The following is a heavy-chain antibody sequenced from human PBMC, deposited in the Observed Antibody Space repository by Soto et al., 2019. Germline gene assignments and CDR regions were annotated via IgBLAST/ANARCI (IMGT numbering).Heavy chain of an antibody. CDR1: GFTFSSYG. Sequence: PGGSLRLSCAASGFTFSSYGMHWVRQAPGKGLEWVAVISYDGSNKYYADSVKGRFTISRDNSKNTLYLQMNSLRAEDTAVYYCAKLHNYYDSSGYGANAFDIWGEGPMVTVPS. CDR2: ISYDGSNK. V-gene: IGHV3-30*18. D-gene: IGHD3-22*01. J-gene: IGHJ3*02. CDR3: AKLHNYYDSSGYGANAFDI.